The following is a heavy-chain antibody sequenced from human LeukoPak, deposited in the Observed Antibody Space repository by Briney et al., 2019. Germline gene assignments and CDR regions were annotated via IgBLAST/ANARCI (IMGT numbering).Heavy chain of an antibody. D-gene: IGHD6-6*01. V-gene: IGHV1-2*02. CDR3: ARAPRVLAARRPLDY. CDR1: GYTFTSYG. Sequence: ASVKVSCKASGYTFTSYGISWVRQAPGQGLEWMGWINPNSGGTNFAQKFQGRVTMTRDTSITTAYMELSRLRSDDTAVYYCARAPRVLAARRPLDYWGQGTLVTVSS. J-gene: IGHJ4*02. CDR2: INPNSGGT.